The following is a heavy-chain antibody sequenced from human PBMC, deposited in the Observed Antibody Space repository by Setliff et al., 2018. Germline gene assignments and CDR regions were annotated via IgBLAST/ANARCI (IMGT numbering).Heavy chain of an antibody. CDR2: IHSSGNT. D-gene: IGHD7-27*01. CDR3: ARAGAIQGGFDI. V-gene: IGHV4-4*07. Sequence: SETLSLTCNVSGGSISTYYWSWIRQPAGKGLEWIGRIHSSGNTNYKPSLKSRVTMSVDPTKNQFSLKLSSVTAADTAVYYCARAGAIQGGFDIWGQGTVVTVSS. CDR1: GGSISTYY. J-gene: IGHJ3*02.